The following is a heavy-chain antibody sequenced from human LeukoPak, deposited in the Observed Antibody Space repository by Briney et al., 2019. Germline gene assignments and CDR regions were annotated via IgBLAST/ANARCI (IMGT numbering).Heavy chain of an antibody. CDR2: IYYSGST. D-gene: IGHD5-18*01. V-gene: IGHV4-59*12. CDR3: ARDSAMLTYFDY. J-gene: IGHJ4*02. CDR1: GGSISTYY. Sequence: SETLSLTCAVSGGSISTYYWSWIRQPPGKGLEWIGYIYYSGSTNYNPSLKSRVTISVDTSKNQFSLKLSSVTAADTAVYYCARDSAMLTYFDYWGQGTLVTVSS.